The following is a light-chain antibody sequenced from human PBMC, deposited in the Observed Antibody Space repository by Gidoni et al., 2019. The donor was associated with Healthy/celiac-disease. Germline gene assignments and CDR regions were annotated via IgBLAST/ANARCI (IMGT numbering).Light chain of an antibody. CDR3: QQSYSTPLT. V-gene: IGKV1-39*01. CDR1: QSISSY. J-gene: IGKJ4*01. Sequence: DIQLTQSPSSLSASVGARVTITCRASQSISSYLNWYQQKPGKAPKLLIYAASRLQSGVPSWFSGSGSGTDFTLTISSLQPEDFATYYCQQSYSTPLTFGGXTKVEIK. CDR2: AAS.